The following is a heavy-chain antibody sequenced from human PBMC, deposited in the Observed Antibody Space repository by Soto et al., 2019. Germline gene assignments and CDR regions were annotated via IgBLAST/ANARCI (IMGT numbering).Heavy chain of an antibody. Sequence: GGSLRLSCAASGFTFSAYAMSWVRQAPGKGLEWVSAISDSGGDTNYADSVKGRFTISRDNSKNTLYLQMNSLRAEDTAVYYCATHRRLWRTPDYLDYWGQGTLVTVSS. CDR2: ISDSGGDT. CDR1: GFTFSAYA. J-gene: IGHJ4*02. V-gene: IGHV3-23*01. D-gene: IGHD2-21*01. CDR3: ATHRRLWRTPDYLDY.